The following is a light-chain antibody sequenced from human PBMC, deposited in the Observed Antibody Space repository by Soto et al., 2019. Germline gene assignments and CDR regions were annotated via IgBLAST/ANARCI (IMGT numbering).Light chain of an antibody. CDR2: GVS. CDR3: SSYTSSSTHYV. V-gene: IGLV2-14*01. J-gene: IGLJ1*01. CDR1: SSDVGGYNY. Sequence: QSALTQPASVSGSPGKSITISCTGTSSDVGGYNYVSWYQQHPGKAPKLMIYGVSNRPSGVSNRFSGSKSGNTASLTISGLQAEDEADYYCSSYTSSSTHYVFGTGTKVTVL.